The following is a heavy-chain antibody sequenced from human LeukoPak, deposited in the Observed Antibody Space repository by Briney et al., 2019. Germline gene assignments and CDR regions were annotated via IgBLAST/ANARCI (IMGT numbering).Heavy chain of an antibody. CDR2: ISGSGGST. J-gene: IGHJ6*03. V-gene: IGHV3-23*01. Sequence: GGTLRLSCAASGFTFSSYGMSWVRQAPGKGLEWVSAISGSGGSTYYADSVKGRFTISRDNSKNTLYLQMNSLRAEDTALYYCARDRCSGGRCYSLSVGYMDVWGKGTTVTVSS. CDR3: ARDRCSGGRCYSLSVGYMDV. CDR1: GFTFSSYG. D-gene: IGHD2-15*01.